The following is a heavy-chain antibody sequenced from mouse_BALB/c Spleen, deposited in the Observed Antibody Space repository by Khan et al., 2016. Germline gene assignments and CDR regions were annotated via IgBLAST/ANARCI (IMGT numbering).Heavy chain of an antibody. Sequence: VQLQESGPGLVAPSQSLSITCTVSGFSLSNYCVHWVRQPPGKGLEWLGVIWAGGSTNYNSALMSRLSISKDHSQSQVFLNMNSLQTDDTAMYYCARPLLGLEAWFAYWGQGTLVTVS. V-gene: IGHV2-9*02. CDR2: IWAGGST. J-gene: IGHJ3*01. D-gene: IGHD1-1*01. CDR3: ARPLLGLEAWFAY. CDR1: GFSLSNYC.